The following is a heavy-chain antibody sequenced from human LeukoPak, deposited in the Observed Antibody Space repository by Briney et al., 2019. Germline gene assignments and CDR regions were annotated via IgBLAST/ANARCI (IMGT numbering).Heavy chain of an antibody. CDR2: VNHSGST. D-gene: IGHD3-22*01. CDR3: ARGDISDYYDSSGYFFDY. Sequence: SETLSLTCAVYGVSFRGYYWSWIRQPPGKGLEWIGEVNHSGSTNYNPSLKSRVTISVNKSKSQFSMKWSSVPAADAAVYYCARGDISDYYDSSGYFFDYWGQGTLVTVSS. CDR1: GVSFRGYY. J-gene: IGHJ4*02. V-gene: IGHV4-34*01.